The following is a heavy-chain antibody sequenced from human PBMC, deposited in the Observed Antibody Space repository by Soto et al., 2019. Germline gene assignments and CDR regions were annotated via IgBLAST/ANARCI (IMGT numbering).Heavy chain of an antibody. V-gene: IGHV3-23*01. CDR2: ISGSGGST. J-gene: IGHJ4*02. D-gene: IGHD3-3*01. Sequence: GGSLRLSCAASGFTFSSYAMSWVRQAPGKGLEWVSAISGSGGSTYYADSVKGRFTISRDNAKNSLYLQMNSLRAEDTAVYYCAREYYDFWSGYYRSFGYWGQGTLVTVSS. CDR3: AREYYDFWSGYYRSFGY. CDR1: GFTFSSYA.